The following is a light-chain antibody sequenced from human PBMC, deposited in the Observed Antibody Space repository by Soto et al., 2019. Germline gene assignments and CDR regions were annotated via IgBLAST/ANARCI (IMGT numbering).Light chain of an antibody. CDR2: DAS. CDR3: QQRSNSFT. CDR1: QSVSSY. V-gene: IGKV3-11*01. J-gene: IGKJ3*01. Sequence: EIVLTQSPATLSLSPGERATLSCRASQSVSSYLAWYQQKPGQAPRLLIYDASSRATGIPARFSGSRSGTDFTLTISSLEPEDFAVYYCQQRSNSFTFGPGTKVDIK.